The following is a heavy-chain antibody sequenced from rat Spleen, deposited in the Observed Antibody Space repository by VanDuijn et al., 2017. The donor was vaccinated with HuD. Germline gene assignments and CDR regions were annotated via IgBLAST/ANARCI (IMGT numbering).Heavy chain of an antibody. CDR3: TTGGDFAY. V-gene: IGHV5-20*01. D-gene: IGHD1-1*01. CDR2: ISSDGGRN. J-gene: IGHJ3*01. CDR1: GFTFSDYY. Sequence: EVQLVESGGGLVQPGRSLKVSCAASGFTFSDYYMAWVRQAPTKGLEWVATISSDGGRNFYRDSVKGRFTISRDNAKSSLYLQMDSLRSGDTATYYCTTGGDFAYWGQGTLVTVSS.